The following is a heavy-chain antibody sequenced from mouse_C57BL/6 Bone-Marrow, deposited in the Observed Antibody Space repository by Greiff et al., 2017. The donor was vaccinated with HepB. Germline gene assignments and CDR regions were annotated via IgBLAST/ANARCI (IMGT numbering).Heavy chain of an antibody. D-gene: IGHD4-1*01. CDR3: ARRENWDVWFAY. CDR1: GYTFTDYY. Sequence: VQPQQSGPELVKPGASVKISCKASGYTFTDYYMNWVKQSHGKSLEWIGDINPNNGGTSYNQKFKGKATLTVDKSSSTAYMELRSLTSEDSAVYYCARRENWDVWFAYWGQGTLVTVSA. V-gene: IGHV1-26*01. J-gene: IGHJ3*01. CDR2: INPNNGGT.